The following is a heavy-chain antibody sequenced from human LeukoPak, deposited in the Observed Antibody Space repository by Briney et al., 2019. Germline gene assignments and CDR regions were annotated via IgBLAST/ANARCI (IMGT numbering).Heavy chain of an antibody. D-gene: IGHD5-12*01. J-gene: IGHJ6*02. CDR2: IYYSGST. CDR3: ARERRYDRYYYYGMDV. CDR1: GGSISSYY. Sequence: SETLSLTCTVSGGSISSYYWSWIRQPPGKGLEWIGYIYYSGSTNYNPSLKSRVTISVDTSKNQFSLKLSSVTAADTAVYYCARERRYDRYYYYGMDVWGQGTTVTVSS. V-gene: IGHV4-59*01.